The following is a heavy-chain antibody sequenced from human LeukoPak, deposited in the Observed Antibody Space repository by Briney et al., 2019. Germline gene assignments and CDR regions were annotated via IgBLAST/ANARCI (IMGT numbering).Heavy chain of an antibody. CDR3: ARDSVVAATAY. Sequence: PGGSLRLSCAASGFTVSSNYMGWVRQAPGKGLEWVSVIYSGGSTYYADSVKGRFTISRDNSKNTLYPQMNSLRAEDTAVYYCARDSVVAATAYWGQGTLVTVSS. J-gene: IGHJ4*02. CDR2: IYSGGST. V-gene: IGHV3-66*01. D-gene: IGHD2-15*01. CDR1: GFTVSSNY.